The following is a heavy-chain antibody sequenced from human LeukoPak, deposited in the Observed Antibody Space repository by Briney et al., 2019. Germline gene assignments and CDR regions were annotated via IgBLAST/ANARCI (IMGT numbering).Heavy chain of an antibody. D-gene: IGHD3-9*01. CDR2: IYTSGSS. CDR1: GGSISNYY. J-gene: IGHJ6*02. V-gene: IGHV4-4*07. Sequence: SETLSLTCTVSGGSISNYYWSWIRQSAGKGLEWIGCIYTSGSSNYNPSLKSRVTMSLDTSKNQFSLNLSSVSAADTAVYYCARAQGVLRYFDWLPYYYYGMDVWGQGTTVTVSS. CDR3: ARAQGVLRYFDWLPYYYYGMDV.